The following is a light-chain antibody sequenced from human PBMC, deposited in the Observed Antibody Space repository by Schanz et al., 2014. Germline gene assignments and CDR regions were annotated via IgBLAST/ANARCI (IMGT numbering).Light chain of an antibody. J-gene: IGKJ4*01. CDR1: QGISSA. CDR3: QHFNNYPLT. V-gene: IGKV1D-13*01. Sequence: AIQLTQSPSSLSASVGDRVTITCRASQGISSALAWYQQKPGKPPKLLIYDASSLESGVPSRFSGSGSGTDFTLTISSLQPEDFATYHCQHFNNYPLTFGGGTKVEIK. CDR2: DAS.